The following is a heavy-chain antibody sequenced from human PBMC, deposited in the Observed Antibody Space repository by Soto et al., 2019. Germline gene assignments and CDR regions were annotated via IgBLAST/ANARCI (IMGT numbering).Heavy chain of an antibody. CDR3: ARDSVGNSSGWYGYYYYYGMDV. CDR2: ISSSGSTI. Sequence: GGALRVSCAASGFTFSSYEMNWFRQAPGKGLEWVSYISSSGSTIYYADSVKGRFTISRDNAKNSLYLQMNSLRAEDTAVYYCARDSVGNSSGWYGYYYYYGMDVWGQGTTFPVSS. J-gene: IGHJ6*02. CDR1: GFTFSSYE. D-gene: IGHD6-19*01. V-gene: IGHV3-48*03.